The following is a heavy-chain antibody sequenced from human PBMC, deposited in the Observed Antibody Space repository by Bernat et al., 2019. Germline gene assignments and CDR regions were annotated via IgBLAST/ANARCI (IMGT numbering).Heavy chain of an antibody. CDR1: GYSFTNYW. J-gene: IGHJ3*02. V-gene: IGHV5-51*01. D-gene: IGHD3-3*01. CDR3: ARIRRSGDYRDAFDI. Sequence: EVQLVQSGAEVKKPGESLKISCKGSGYSFTNYWIGWVCQMPGKGLEWMGIIHSGDSDTRYSPSFQGQVTISAAKSINTAYLQWRSLKASDTAMYYCARIRRSGDYRDAFDIWGQGTMVTVSS. CDR2: IHSGDSDT.